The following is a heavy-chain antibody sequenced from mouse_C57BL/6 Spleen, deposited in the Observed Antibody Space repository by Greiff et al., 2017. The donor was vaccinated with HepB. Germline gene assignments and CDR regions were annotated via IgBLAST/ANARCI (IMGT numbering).Heavy chain of an antibody. CDR2: IDPSDSET. V-gene: IGHV1-52*01. D-gene: IGHD2-3*01. CDR3: AKGDGYPDY. Sequence: QVHVKQPGAELVRPGSSVKLSCKASGYTFTSYWMHWVKQRPIQGLEWIGNIDPSDSETHYNQKFKDKATLTVDKSSSTAYMQLSSLTSEDSAVYYCAKGDGYPDYWGQGTTLTVSS. J-gene: IGHJ2*01. CDR1: GYTFTSYW.